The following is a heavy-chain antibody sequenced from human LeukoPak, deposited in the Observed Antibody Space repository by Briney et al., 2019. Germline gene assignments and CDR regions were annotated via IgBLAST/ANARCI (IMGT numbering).Heavy chain of an antibody. Sequence: GGSLRLSCTASGFTFSSYAMNWVRQAPGKGLEWVSGIGAGGTFTYYADSVKGRFTISRDNSRNTLYLQMNSLRAEDTAVYYCAKDKGAVTGTFDYWGQGTLVTVSS. V-gene: IGHV3-23*01. J-gene: IGHJ4*02. CDR3: AKDKGAVTGTFDY. CDR2: IGAGGTFT. D-gene: IGHD1-14*01. CDR1: GFTFSSYA.